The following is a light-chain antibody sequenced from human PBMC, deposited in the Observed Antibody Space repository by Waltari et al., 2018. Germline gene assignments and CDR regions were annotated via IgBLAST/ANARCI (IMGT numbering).Light chain of an antibody. CDR1: RSNVGGNP. V-gene: IGLV1-44*01. CDR3: AAWDFRVDLWV. J-gene: IGLJ3*02. CDR2: SDN. Sequence: QSVLTQPPSASGTPGQKITISCSGARSNVGGNPVNWYRHLPGSAPQLLIFSDNQRPPGVAGRFSGSKSSTSAALAISGLQCEDEAQYYCAAWDFRVDLWVFGGGTKLTVL.